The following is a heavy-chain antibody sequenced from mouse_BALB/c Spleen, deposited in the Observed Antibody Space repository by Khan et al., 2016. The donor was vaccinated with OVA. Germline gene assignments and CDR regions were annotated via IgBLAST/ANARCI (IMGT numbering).Heavy chain of an antibody. CDR2: INTYTGEP. J-gene: IGHJ1*01. D-gene: IGHD2-1*01. CDR1: GYTFTHYG. V-gene: IGHV9-3-1*01. CDR3: ARVGNYWYFDV. Sequence: QFPLVPSGPELKKPGETVKISCKASGYTFTHYGMTWVKQAPGKGLKWMGWINTYTGEPTYADDFTGRFAFSLETSATTASLQINSLKNEDTATYGCARVGNYWYFDVWGAGTTVTVSS.